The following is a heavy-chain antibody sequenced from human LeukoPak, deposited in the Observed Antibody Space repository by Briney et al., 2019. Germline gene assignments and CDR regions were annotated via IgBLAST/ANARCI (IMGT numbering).Heavy chain of an antibody. CDR1: GGSFSGYY. CDR2: INHSGST. D-gene: IGHD2-15*01. J-gene: IGHJ4*02. CDR3: ARGQAYCSAGSYRSLLIDY. Sequence: ASETLSLTCAVYGGSFSGYYWSWVRQPPGKGREWIGEINHSGSTNYNPSRKSRVTISVDTSKSQFSLKLSSVTAADTAVYYCARGQAYCSAGSYRSLLIDYWGQGTLVTVSS. V-gene: IGHV4-34*01.